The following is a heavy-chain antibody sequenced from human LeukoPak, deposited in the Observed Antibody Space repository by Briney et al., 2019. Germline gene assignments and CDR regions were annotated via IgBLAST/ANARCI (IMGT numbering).Heavy chain of an antibody. Sequence: GGSLRLSYAASGFTFSSHWMSWVRQAPGKGLEWVTNIKKDGSEKYYVDSVKGRFTISRDNARPSLYLQMNSLRAEDTAVYYCARGLSGVTGYTYGRGIDYWGQGTLVTVSS. D-gene: IGHD5-18*01. CDR1: GFTFSSHW. V-gene: IGHV3-7*01. CDR3: ARGLSGVTGYTYGRGIDY. J-gene: IGHJ4*02. CDR2: IKKDGSEK.